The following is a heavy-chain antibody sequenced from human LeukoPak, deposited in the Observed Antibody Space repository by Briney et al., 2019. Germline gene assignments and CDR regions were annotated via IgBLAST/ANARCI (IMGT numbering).Heavy chain of an antibody. D-gene: IGHD6-13*01. CDR1: GYTFTSYG. V-gene: IGHV1-18*01. J-gene: IGHJ4*02. CDR3: ARGGPGASSWSIYFDY. CDR2: ISAYNGNT. Sequence: GSVKVSCKASGYTFTSYGISWVRQAPGQGLEWMGWISAYNGNTNYAQELQGRVTMTTDTSTSTAYMELRSLRSDDTAVYYCARGGPGASSWSIYFDYWGQGTLVTVSS.